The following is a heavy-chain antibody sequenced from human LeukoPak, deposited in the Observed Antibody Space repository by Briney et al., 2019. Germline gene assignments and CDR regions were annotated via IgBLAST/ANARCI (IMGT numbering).Heavy chain of an antibody. D-gene: IGHD3-10*01. J-gene: IGHJ3*02. CDR2: IYTSGST. CDR3: ARDLITMVRDHAFDI. Sequence: SETLSLTCTVSGGSISSGSYYWSWIRQPAGKGLEWIGRIYTSGSTNYNPSLKSRVTISVDTSKNQFSLKLSSVTAADTAVYYCARDLITMVRDHAFDIWGQGTMVTVSS. CDR1: GGSISSGSYY. V-gene: IGHV4-61*02.